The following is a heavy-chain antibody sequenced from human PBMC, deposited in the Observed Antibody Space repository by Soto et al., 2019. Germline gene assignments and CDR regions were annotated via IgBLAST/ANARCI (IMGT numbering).Heavy chain of an antibody. CDR1: GYTFTSYG. J-gene: IGHJ5*02. CDR3: ARDLFGVVGATSWFDP. D-gene: IGHD1-26*01. Sequence: QVQLVQSGAEVKKPGASVKVSCKASGYTFTSYGISWVRQAPGQGLEWMGWISAYNGNTNYAQKLQGRVTMTTDTYTSAAYMELRSLRSDDTAVYYCARDLFGVVGATSWFDPWGQGTLVTVSS. CDR2: ISAYNGNT. V-gene: IGHV1-18*01.